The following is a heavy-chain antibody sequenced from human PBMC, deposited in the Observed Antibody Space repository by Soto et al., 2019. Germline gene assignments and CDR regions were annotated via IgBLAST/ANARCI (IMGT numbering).Heavy chain of an antibody. V-gene: IGHV4-30-4*01. CDR1: GGSISSGDYY. Sequence: SETLSLTCTVSGGSISSGDYYWSWIRQPPGKGLEWIGYIYYSGSTYYNPSLKSRVTISVDTSKNQFSLKLSSVTAADTAVYYCARDSYSSGYSRDPYGMDVWGQGSTVTVSS. D-gene: IGHD3-22*01. J-gene: IGHJ6*02. CDR2: IYYSGST. CDR3: ARDSYSSGYSRDPYGMDV.